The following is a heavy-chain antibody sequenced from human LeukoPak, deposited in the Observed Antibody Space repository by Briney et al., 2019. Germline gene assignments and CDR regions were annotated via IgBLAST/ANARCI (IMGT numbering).Heavy chain of an antibody. Sequence: QPGGSLRLSCAASGFTVSDYYMSWIRQAPGKGLEWVSYISSSGSSIYYADSVKGRFTISRDNAKNSLYLQMNSLRAEDTAVYYCARDLDYYDSSGYQTYYFDYWGQGTLVTVSS. D-gene: IGHD3-22*01. V-gene: IGHV3-11*01. CDR1: GFTVSDYY. CDR2: ISSSGSSI. CDR3: ARDLDYYDSSGYQTYYFDY. J-gene: IGHJ4*02.